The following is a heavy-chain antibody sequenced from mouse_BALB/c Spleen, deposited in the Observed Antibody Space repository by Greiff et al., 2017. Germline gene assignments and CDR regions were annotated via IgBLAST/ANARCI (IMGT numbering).Heavy chain of an antibody. D-gene: IGHD2-1*01. CDR2: IWAGGST. J-gene: IGHJ3*01. CDR1: GFSLTSYG. CDR3: ARDGNYLPFAY. V-gene: IGHV2-9*02. Sequence: VQLQQSGPGLVAPSQSLSITCTVSGFSLTSYGVHWVRQPPGKGLEWLGVIWAGGSTNYNSALMSRLSISKDNSKSQVFLKMNSLQTDDTAMYYCARDGNYLPFAYWGQGTLVTVSA.